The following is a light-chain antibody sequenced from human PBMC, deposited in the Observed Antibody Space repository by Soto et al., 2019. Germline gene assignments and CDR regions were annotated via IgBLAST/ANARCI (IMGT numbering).Light chain of an antibody. V-gene: IGKV3-15*01. J-gene: IGKJ2*02. CDR2: GAS. Sequence: EIVMTQSPATLSVSPGERATLSCRASQSISDKLAWYQQKHGQAPRLLIYGASTRATAIPARFSGSGSGTEFTLTISSLQSEDFALYYGQYGGTFGQGTKLEIK. CDR1: QSISDK. CDR3: QYGGT.